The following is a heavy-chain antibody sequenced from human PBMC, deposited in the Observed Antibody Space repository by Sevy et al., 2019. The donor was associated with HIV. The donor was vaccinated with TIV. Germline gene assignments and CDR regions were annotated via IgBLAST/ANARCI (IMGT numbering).Heavy chain of an antibody. D-gene: IGHD2-21*01. J-gene: IGHJ6*03. Sequence: GGSLRLSCAGSGFTFSSYAMSWVRQTPGKGLEWVSGISGSGSNTYYADSVKGRFTISRDNSKNTLFLQMNSLRAADTAVYYCAKHIVVVNDRKYYYYMDVWGKWTTVTASS. CDR2: ISGSGSNT. V-gene: IGHV3-23*01. CDR3: AKHIVVVNDRKYYYYMDV. CDR1: GFTFSSYA.